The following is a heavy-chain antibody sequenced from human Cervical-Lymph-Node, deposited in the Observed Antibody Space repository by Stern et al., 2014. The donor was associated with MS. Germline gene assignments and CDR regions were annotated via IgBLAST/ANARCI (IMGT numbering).Heavy chain of an antibody. CDR2: IDPSGGST. Sequence: VQLVESGAEVKKSGASVKLSCKASGYTFTNYFLHWVRQAPGQGLEWMGIIDPSGGSTTYAQKFQGRVTVARDTSTSTVYMELSSLKSEDTAVYYCAREGPYSNSSEVVNWGQGTLVTVSS. V-gene: IGHV1-46*01. D-gene: IGHD6-6*01. CDR1: GYTFTNYF. CDR3: AREGPYSNSSEVVN. J-gene: IGHJ4*02.